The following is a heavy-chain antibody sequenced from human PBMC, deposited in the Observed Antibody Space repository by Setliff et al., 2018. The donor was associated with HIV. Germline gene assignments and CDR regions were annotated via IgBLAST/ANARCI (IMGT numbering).Heavy chain of an antibody. V-gene: IGHV4-34*01. CDR3: ARKGSSSRSQEYYYDF. Sequence: SETLSLTCAVYGGSFSGYYWSWIRQSPGKGLEWIGEISHSGSTNYNLSLKSRITISVDTSKNQFSLKLSSVTALDTAVYYCARKGSSSRSQEYYYDFWGQGTLVTVSS. D-gene: IGHD6-13*01. CDR2: ISHSGST. CDR1: GGSFSGYY. J-gene: IGHJ4*02.